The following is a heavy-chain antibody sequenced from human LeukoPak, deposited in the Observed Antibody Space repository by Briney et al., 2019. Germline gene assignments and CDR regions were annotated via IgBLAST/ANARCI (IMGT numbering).Heavy chain of an antibody. Sequence: SETLSLTCIVSGGSISSISSNNYHWGWIRQPPGKGLEWIGSIYYSGSTYYNPSLKSRVTISVDTSKNQFSLKLNSVTAADTAIYYCARDGYYESGSHTAYFDYWGQGTLVSVSS. V-gene: IGHV4-39*07. CDR2: IYYSGST. CDR3: ARDGYYESGSHTAYFDY. J-gene: IGHJ4*02. D-gene: IGHD3-10*01. CDR1: GGSISSISSNNYH.